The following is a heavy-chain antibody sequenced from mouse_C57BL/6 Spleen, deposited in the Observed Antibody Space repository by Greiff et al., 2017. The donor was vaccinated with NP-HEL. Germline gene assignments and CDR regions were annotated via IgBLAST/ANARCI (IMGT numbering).Heavy chain of an antibody. D-gene: IGHD1-1*01. Sequence: EVQLQQSGPVLVKPGASVKMSCKASGYTFTDYYMNWVKQSHGKSLEWIGVINPYNGGTSYNQKFKGKATLTVDKSSSTAYMELNSLTSEDSAVYYGARDYYGSSIYAMDYWGQGTSVTVSS. J-gene: IGHJ4*01. CDR1: GYTFTDYY. V-gene: IGHV1-19*01. CDR3: ARDYYGSSIYAMDY. CDR2: INPYNGGT.